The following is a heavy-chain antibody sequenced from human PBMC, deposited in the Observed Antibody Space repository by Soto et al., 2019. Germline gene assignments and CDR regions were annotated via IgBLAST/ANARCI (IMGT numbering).Heavy chain of an antibody. CDR3: ARGYYDILTGSVFDY. Sequence: GESLKISCXGSGYSFTSYWISWVRQMPGKGLEWMGRIDPSDSYTNYSPSFQGHVTISADKSISTAYLQWSSLKASDTAMYYCARGYYDILTGSVFDYWGQGTLVTVSS. J-gene: IGHJ4*02. D-gene: IGHD3-9*01. V-gene: IGHV5-10-1*01. CDR2: IDPSDSYT. CDR1: GYSFTSYW.